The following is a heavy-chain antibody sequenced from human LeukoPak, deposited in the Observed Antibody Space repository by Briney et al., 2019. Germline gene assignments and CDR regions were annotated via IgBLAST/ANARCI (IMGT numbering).Heavy chain of an antibody. J-gene: IGHJ4*02. CDR1: GYTFTRYY. CDR2: INPNSGGT. V-gene: IGHV1-2*02. D-gene: IGHD6-6*01. Sequence: ASVKVSCKASGYTFTRYYMHWGRQAPGQGVEWMGWINPNSGGTNYAQKFQGRVTMTRDTSISTAYMELSRLRSDDTAVYYCAREGSSSYFDYWGQGTLVTVSS. CDR3: AREGSSSYFDY.